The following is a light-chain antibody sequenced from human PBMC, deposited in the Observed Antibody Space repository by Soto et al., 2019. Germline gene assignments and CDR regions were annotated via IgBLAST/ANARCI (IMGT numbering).Light chain of an antibody. Sequence: EIVLTQSPATLSLSPGERATLSCRASQSVSSSLAWYQHKPGQAPRLLIYDASNRATGIPARFSGSGSGTDFTLTISSLEPEDFAVYYCQQSSNWLFTFGPGTKVDIK. CDR1: QSVSSS. CDR3: QQSSNWLFT. V-gene: IGKV3-11*01. CDR2: DAS. J-gene: IGKJ3*01.